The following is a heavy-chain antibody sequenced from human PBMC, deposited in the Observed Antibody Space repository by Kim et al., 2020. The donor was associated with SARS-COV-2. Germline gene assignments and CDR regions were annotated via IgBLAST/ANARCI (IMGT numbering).Heavy chain of an antibody. Sequence: TYDNPSRTSRVTISVDTCKNQFSLTLSSVTAADTAVYFCARGYGIFYGMDVWGQGTTVTVSS. CDR3: ARGYGIFYGMDV. V-gene: IGHV4-30-4*05. J-gene: IGHJ6*02. D-gene: IGHD6-13*01. CDR2: T.